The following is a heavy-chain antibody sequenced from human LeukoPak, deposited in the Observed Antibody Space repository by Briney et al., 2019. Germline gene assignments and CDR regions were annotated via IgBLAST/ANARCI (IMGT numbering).Heavy chain of an antibody. CDR2: ISYDGSNK. V-gene: IGHV3-30*03. Sequence: GRSLRLSCAASGFTFSSYGMHWVRQAPGKGLEWVAVISYDGSNKYYADSVKGRFTISRDNSKNTLYLQMNSLGAEDTAVYYCAREPPHGSGSYYPLDYWGQGTLVTVSS. CDR1: GFTFSSYG. CDR3: AREPPHGSGSYYPLDY. D-gene: IGHD3-10*01. J-gene: IGHJ4*02.